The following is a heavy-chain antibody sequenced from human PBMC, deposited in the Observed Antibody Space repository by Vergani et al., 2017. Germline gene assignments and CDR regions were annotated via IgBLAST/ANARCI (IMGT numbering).Heavy chain of an antibody. CDR2: IHHSGDN. D-gene: IGHD3-10*01. Sequence: QVQLQESGRGLVKPSETLTLTCDVSDSSIMTNPYWGWFRQSPGKGLEWIGCIHHSGDNHYNSSLKSRVSISIVSSSKFSLSLTSVTAADTAIYCCARHRGSGCFFPSSYFYGMDVWGHGTTVTVSS. V-gene: IGHV4-38-2*01. J-gene: IGHJ6*02. CDR1: DSSIMTNPY. CDR3: ARHRGSGCFFPSSYFYGMDV.